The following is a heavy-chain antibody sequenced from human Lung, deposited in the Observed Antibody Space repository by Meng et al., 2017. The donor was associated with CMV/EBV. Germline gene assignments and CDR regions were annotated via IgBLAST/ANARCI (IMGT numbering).Heavy chain of an antibody. Sequence: SVXVSCKASGGTFSSYAISWVRQAPGQGLEWMGGIIPIFGTANYAQKFQGRVTITTDESTSTAYMELSSLGSEDTAVYYCASTTPYCSSTSCYTYFDYWGQGXLVTVSS. CDR2: IIPIFGTA. V-gene: IGHV1-69*05. CDR1: GGTFSSYA. J-gene: IGHJ4*02. D-gene: IGHD2-2*02. CDR3: ASTTPYCSSTSCYTYFDY.